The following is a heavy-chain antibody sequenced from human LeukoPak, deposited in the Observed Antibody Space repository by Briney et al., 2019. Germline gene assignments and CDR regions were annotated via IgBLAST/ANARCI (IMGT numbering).Heavy chain of an antibody. J-gene: IGHJ3*02. CDR1: GGSISSYY. Sequence: SETLSLTCTVSGGSISSYYWSWIRQPPGKGLEWMGYIYYSGSANYNPALKSRVTISVDTSKNQFSLKLSSVTAADTAVYYCARHLRLRPGSAFDIWGQGTMVTVSS. CDR3: ARHLRLRPGSAFDI. D-gene: IGHD5/OR15-5a*01. CDR2: IYYSGSA. V-gene: IGHV4-59*08.